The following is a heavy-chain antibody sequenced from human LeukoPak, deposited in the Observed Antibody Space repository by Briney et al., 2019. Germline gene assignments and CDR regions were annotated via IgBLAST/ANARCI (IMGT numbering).Heavy chain of an antibody. D-gene: IGHD6-6*01. CDR3: AREGHSSSSSGGFDY. Sequence: PGGSLRLSCAASGFTFSSYCMNWVRQAPGKGLEWVSYISSSSSTIYYADSVKGRFTISRDNAKNSLYLQMNSLRAEDTAVYYCAREGHSSSSSGGFDYWGQGTLVTVSS. V-gene: IGHV3-48*04. CDR2: ISSSSSTI. CDR1: GFTFSSYC. J-gene: IGHJ4*02.